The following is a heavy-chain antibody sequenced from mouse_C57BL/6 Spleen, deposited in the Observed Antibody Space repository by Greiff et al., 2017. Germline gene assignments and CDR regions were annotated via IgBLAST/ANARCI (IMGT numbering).Heavy chain of an antibody. CDR1: GYTFTSYW. V-gene: IGHV1-50*01. J-gene: IGHJ4*01. Sequence: QVQLQQPGAELVRPGSSVKLSCKASGYTFTSYWMQWVKQRPGQGLEWIGEIDPSDSYTNYNQKFKGKATLTVDTSSSTAYMQLSSLTSEDSAVYYCASQTGTAQASMDYWGQGTSVTVSS. CDR2: IDPSDSYT. D-gene: IGHD3-2*02. CDR3: ASQTGTAQASMDY.